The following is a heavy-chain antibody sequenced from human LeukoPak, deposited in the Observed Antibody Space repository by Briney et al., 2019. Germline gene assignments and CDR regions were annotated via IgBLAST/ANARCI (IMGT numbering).Heavy chain of an antibody. CDR2: IIPIFGTA. D-gene: IGHD3-16*01. Sequence: ASVKVSCKASGDTFSSYAITWVRQAPGQGLEWMGGIIPIFGTANYAQKFQGRVTITADKSTNTAYMELTSLRSEDTAVYYCARGSYEGFYYYYYYMDVWGKGTTVTVSS. CDR1: GDTFSSYA. CDR3: ARGSYEGFYYYYYYMDV. V-gene: IGHV1-69*06. J-gene: IGHJ6*03.